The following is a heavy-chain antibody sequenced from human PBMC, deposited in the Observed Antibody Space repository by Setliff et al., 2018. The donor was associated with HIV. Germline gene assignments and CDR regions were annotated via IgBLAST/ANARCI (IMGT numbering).Heavy chain of an antibody. Sequence: SETLSLTCTVSGGSISSSSYYWGWIRQPPGKGLEWIGSSYYSSRTYYNPSLKNRVTISADTSKNHLSLKLTSLTAADTAVYYCGRLETGPATSAYGPFNSWGQGKMVNVSS. CDR2: SYYSSRT. D-gene: IGHD4-17*01. J-gene: IGHJ4*02. CDR1: GGSISSSSYY. CDR3: GRLETGPATSAYGPFNS. V-gene: IGHV4-39*02.